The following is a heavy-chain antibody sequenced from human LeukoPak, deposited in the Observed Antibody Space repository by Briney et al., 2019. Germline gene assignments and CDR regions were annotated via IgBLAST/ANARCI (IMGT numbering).Heavy chain of an antibody. CDR3: ARGYIYGDLDY. CDR1: GGSISSGGYS. V-gene: IGHV4-30-2*01. D-gene: IGHD4-17*01. CDR2: IYHSGST. J-gene: IGHJ4*02. Sequence: SQTLSLTCTVSGGSISSGGYSWSWIRQPPGKGLEWIGYIYHSGSTYYNPSLKSRVTISVDRSKNQFSLKLSSVTAAGTAVYYCARGYIYGDLDYWGQGTLVTVSS.